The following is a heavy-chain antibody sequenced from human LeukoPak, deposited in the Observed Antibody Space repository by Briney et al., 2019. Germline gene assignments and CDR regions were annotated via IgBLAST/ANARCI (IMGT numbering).Heavy chain of an antibody. V-gene: IGHV3-30*02. CDR3: AKVESGSYDYYYYYYGMDV. CDR2: IWYDGSNK. Sequence: PGGSLRLSCAASGFTFSSYGMHWVRQAPGKGLEWVAVIWYDGSNKYYADSVKGRFTISRDNSKNTLYLQMNSLRAEDTAVYYCAKVESGSYDYYYYYYGMDVWGQGTTVTVSS. CDR1: GFTFSSYG. D-gene: IGHD1-26*01. J-gene: IGHJ6*02.